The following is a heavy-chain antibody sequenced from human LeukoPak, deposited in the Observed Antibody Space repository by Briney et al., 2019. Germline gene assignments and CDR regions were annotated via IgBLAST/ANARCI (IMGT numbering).Heavy chain of an antibody. Sequence: ASVKVSCKASGYTFTGYYMHWVRQAPGQGLEWMGWINPNSGGTNYAQKFQGRVTMTRDTSISTAYMKLSRLRSDDPAVYYCATSSYDFWSGTPRSPDYWGQGTLVTVSS. V-gene: IGHV1-2*02. D-gene: IGHD3-3*01. CDR1: GYTFTGYY. J-gene: IGHJ4*02. CDR2: INPNSGGT. CDR3: ATSSYDFWSGTPRSPDY.